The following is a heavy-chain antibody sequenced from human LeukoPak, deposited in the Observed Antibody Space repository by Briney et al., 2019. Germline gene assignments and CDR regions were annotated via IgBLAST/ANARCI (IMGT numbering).Heavy chain of an antibody. Sequence: PSETLSLTCTVSGASISDYYWSWIRQPPGKGLEWIGYIYYHGSTNYNPSLKSRVTFSVDTSKNQFSLKLSSVTAADTAVYYCAREYSAFDYWGQGTLVTVSS. D-gene: IGHD6-13*01. CDR2: IYYHGST. V-gene: IGHV4-59*01. J-gene: IGHJ4*02. CDR1: GASISDYY. CDR3: AREYSAFDY.